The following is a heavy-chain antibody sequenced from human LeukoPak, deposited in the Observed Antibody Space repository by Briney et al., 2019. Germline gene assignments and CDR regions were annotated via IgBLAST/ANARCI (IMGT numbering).Heavy chain of an antibody. Sequence: PSETLSLTCIVSGGSISSSIYYWAWVRQPPGKGLEWIGTVFYNGATQYSPSLKSRVTISVHTSENQFSLKLTSVTAADTAVYYCARGRGSDSGSSPNDAFDIWGQGTMVTVSS. J-gene: IGHJ3*02. V-gene: IGHV4-39*07. D-gene: IGHD1-26*01. CDR3: ARGRGSDSGSSPNDAFDI. CDR1: GGSISSSIYY. CDR2: VFYNGAT.